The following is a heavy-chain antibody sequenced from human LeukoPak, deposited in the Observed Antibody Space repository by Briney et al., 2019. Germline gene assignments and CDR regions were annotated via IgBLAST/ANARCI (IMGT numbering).Heavy chain of an antibody. J-gene: IGHJ4*02. CDR2: ISGSGGST. Sequence: PGRSLRLSCAASGFTFSSYSMNWVRQAPGKGLEWVSAISGSGGSTYYADSVKGRFTISRDNSKNTLYLQMNSLRAEDTAVYYCAKVGIAVVLGGQGTLVTVSS. CDR3: AKVGIAVVL. D-gene: IGHD6-19*01. V-gene: IGHV3-23*01. CDR1: GFTFSSYS.